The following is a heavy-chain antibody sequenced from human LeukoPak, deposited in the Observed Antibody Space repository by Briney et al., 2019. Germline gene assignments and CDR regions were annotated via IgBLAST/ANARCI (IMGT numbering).Heavy chain of an antibody. D-gene: IGHD3-22*01. CDR1: GFTFSSYA. V-gene: IGHV3-23*01. CDR3: AKTLYYYDSSGYYYFDY. J-gene: IGHJ4*02. Sequence: GGSLRLSCAASGFTFSSYAMSWVRQAPGKGLEWVSAISDSGGSTYYADSVKGRFTISRDNSKNTLYLQMNSLRAEDTAVYCCAKTLYYYDSSGYYYFDYWGQGTLVTVSS. CDR2: ISDSGGST.